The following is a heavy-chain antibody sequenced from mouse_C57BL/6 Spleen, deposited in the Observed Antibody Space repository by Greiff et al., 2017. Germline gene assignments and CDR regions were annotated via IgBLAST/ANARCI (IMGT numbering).Heavy chain of an antibody. Sequence: QVQLKESGAELVRPGSSVKLSCKASGYTFTSYWMDWVKQRPGQGLEWIGNIYPSDSETHYNQKFKDKATLTVDKSSSTAYMQLSSLTSEDSAVYYCARGGSSPWFAYWGQGTLVTVSA. CDR1: GYTFTSYW. CDR2: IYPSDSET. CDR3: ARGGSSPWFAY. V-gene: IGHV1-61*01. D-gene: IGHD1-1*01. J-gene: IGHJ3*01.